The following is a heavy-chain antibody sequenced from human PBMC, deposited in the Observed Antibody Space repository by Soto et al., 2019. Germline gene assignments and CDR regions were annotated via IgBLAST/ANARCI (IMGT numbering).Heavy chain of an antibody. CDR3: ARDRGTVTTRRYFDY. D-gene: IGHD4-17*01. J-gene: IGHJ4*02. CDR2: IYYSGST. Sequence: QVQLQESGPGLVKPSQTLSLTCTVSGGSISSGGYYWSWIRQHPGKCLEWIGYIYYSGSTYYNPSIKGRVTISVGTSKNQCSLKLSSVTAADTAVYYCARDRGTVTTRRYFDYWGQGTLVTVSS. V-gene: IGHV4-31*03. CDR1: GGSISSGGYY.